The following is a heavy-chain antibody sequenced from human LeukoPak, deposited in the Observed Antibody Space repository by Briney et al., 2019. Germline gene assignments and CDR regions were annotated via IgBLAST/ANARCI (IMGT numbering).Heavy chain of an antibody. CDR2: INHDGST. Sequence: PSETLSLTCGVYGGSFRGYYWSYIRKSTGKGLEWIGEINHDGSTNYNPSLKSRVTMSIDTFKNQFSPKLRSVTAADTAVYYCARGRYYFDDSDAYFYWGQGTLVTVSS. D-gene: IGHD3-16*01. CDR3: ARGRYYFDDSDAYFY. J-gene: IGHJ4*02. CDR1: GGSFRGYY. V-gene: IGHV4-34*01.